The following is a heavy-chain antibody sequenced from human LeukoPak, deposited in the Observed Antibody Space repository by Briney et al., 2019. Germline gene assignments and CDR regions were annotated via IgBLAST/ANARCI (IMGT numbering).Heavy chain of an antibody. V-gene: IGHV3-74*01. J-gene: IGHJ4*02. CDR2: INSNGRST. D-gene: IGHD6-13*01. Sequence: PGGSLRLSCAASGFSFSSYWMHWVRQAPGKGLVWVSRINSNGRSTSYADSVKGRFTISRDNAKNTLYLQMNSLSAEDTAVYYCARDYSGSSLDYWGQGTLVSVSS. CDR1: GFSFSSYW. CDR3: ARDYSGSSLDY.